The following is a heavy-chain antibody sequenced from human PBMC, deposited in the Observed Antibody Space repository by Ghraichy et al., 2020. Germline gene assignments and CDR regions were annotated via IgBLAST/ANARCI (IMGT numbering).Heavy chain of an antibody. Sequence: SVKVSCKASGGTFSSYAISWVRQAPGQGLEWMGRIIPILGIANYAQKFQGRVTITADKSTSTAYMELSSLRSEDTAVYYCASRIVATYYYYGMDVWGQGTTVTVSS. J-gene: IGHJ6*02. CDR3: ASRIVATYYYYGMDV. D-gene: IGHD5-12*01. CDR1: GGTFSSYA. V-gene: IGHV1-69*04. CDR2: IIPILGIA.